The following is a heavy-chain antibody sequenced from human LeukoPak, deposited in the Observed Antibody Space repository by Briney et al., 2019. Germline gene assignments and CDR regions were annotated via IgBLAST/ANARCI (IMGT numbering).Heavy chain of an antibody. CDR1: GLTFSSYE. J-gene: IGHJ6*02. CDR3: ARDGTAVTGNYHYGMDV. D-gene: IGHD4-17*01. V-gene: IGHV3-48*03. CDR2: IDNSGSTI. Sequence: GGSLRLSCAASGLTFSSYEMNWVRQAPGKGLEWVSYIDNSGSTIYYADSVKGRFTISRDNAKNSLYLQMNSLRDEDTALYYCARDGTAVTGNYHYGMDVWGQGTTVTVSS.